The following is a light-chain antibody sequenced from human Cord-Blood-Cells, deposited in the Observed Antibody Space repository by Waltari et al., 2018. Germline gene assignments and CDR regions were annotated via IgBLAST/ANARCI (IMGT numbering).Light chain of an antibody. CDR2: GAS. Sequence: LSLSPGERATLSCRASQSVSSSYLAWYQQKPGQAPRLLIYGASSRATGIPDRFSGSGSGTDFTLTISRLEPEDFAVYYCQQYGSSPRTFGQGTKLEIK. V-gene: IGKV3-20*01. CDR1: QSVSSSY. J-gene: IGKJ2*01. CDR3: QQYGSSPRT.